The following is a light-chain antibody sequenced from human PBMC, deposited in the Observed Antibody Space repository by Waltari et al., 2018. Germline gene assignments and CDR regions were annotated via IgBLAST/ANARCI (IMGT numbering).Light chain of an antibody. CDR3: QQANSFPLT. J-gene: IGKJ4*01. CDR2: GAS. CDR1: QDVGSW. V-gene: IGKV1-12*01. Sequence: DIQMTQSPSSVSASVGDRVTVTCRASQDVGSWVAWYQQKPGKAPKLLIYGASSLQSGVPSRFSGSGSGTDFTLTISSLQPEDFATYFCQQANSFPLTFGGGTKTEIK.